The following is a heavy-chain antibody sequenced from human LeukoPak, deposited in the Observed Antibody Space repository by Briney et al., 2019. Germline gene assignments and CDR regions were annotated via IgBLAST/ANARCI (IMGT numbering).Heavy chain of an antibody. CDR3: AGYCSGGSCYPSDY. V-gene: IGHV4-59*01. Sequence: SETLSLTCTVSGGSISSYYWSWIRQPPGKGLEWIGYIYYSGSTNYNPSLKSRVTISVDTSKNQFSLKLSSVTAADTAVYYCAGYCSGGSCYPSDYWGQGTLVTVSS. D-gene: IGHD2-15*01. CDR2: IYYSGST. J-gene: IGHJ4*02. CDR1: GGSISSYY.